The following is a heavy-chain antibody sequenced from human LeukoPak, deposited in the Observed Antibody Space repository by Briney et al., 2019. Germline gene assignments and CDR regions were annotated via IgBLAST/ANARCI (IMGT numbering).Heavy chain of an antibody. J-gene: IGHJ3*01. V-gene: IGHV4-61*02. CDR1: GGSITSPTYY. Sequence: SETLSLTCSVSGGSITSPTYYWAWIRQSAEKGLQYLGRLFASGNYNYNPSLKGRSAMSVYTSKSQISLKLTSVTGADTAMYYCVAFCASTSCLGHVFDVWGHGTMVTVSS. CDR3: VAFCASTSCLGHVFDV. CDR2: LFASGNY. D-gene: IGHD2-21*01.